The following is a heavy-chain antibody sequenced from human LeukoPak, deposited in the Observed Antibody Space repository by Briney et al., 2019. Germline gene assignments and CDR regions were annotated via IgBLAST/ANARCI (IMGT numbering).Heavy chain of an antibody. CDR1: GFTFSSYA. CDR2: ISYDGSNK. D-gene: IGHD3-22*01. CDR3: ASTRYDSSGYYYSY. Sequence: PRRSLRLSCAAAGFTFSSYAMQWVRQDPGKWLEWVTVISYDGSNKYYADSVKGRFTISRDNSKNTLYLQMNSLRAEDTAVYYCASTRYDSSGYYYSYWGQGTLVTVSS. J-gene: IGHJ4*02. V-gene: IGHV3-30-3*01.